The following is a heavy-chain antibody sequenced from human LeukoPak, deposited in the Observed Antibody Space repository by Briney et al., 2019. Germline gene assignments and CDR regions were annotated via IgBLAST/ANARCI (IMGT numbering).Heavy chain of an antibody. Sequence: SETLSLTCTVSGGSISSSSYYWCWIRQPPGKGLEWIGSIYYSGSTYYNPSLKSRVTISVDTSKNQFSLKLSSVTAADTAVYYCAREGGSYYPHYYFDYWGQGTLVTVSS. J-gene: IGHJ4*02. V-gene: IGHV4-39*07. CDR2: IYYSGST. CDR1: GGSISSSSYY. D-gene: IGHD1-26*01. CDR3: AREGGSYYPHYYFDY.